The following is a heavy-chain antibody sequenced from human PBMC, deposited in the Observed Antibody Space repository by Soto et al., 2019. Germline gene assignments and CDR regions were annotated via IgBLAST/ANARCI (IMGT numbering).Heavy chain of an antibody. Sequence: QPGGSLRLSCAASGFTFSSYGMHWVRQAPGKGLEWVAVIWYDGSNKYYADSVKGRFTISRDNSKNTLYLQMNSLRAEDTAVYYCARGAYYYDSSDYYGTFDIWGQGTMVTVSS. CDR1: GFTFSSYG. V-gene: IGHV3-33*01. CDR3: ARGAYYYDSSDYYGTFDI. D-gene: IGHD3-22*01. CDR2: IWYDGSNK. J-gene: IGHJ3*02.